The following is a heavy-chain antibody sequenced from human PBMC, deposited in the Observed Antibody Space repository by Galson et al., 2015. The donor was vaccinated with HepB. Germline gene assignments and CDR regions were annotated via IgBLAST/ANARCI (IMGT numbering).Heavy chain of an antibody. CDR3: VKDSPPSIDGYNYFDY. Sequence: SLRLSCAASGFTFGSFAMHWVRQAPGKGLEYVSAISSNGGSTYYADSVKGRFTISRDNSKNTLYLQMSSLRPEDTAVYYCVKDSPPSIDGYNYFDYWGQGTLVTVSS. CDR1: GFTFGSFA. V-gene: IGHV3-64D*09. D-gene: IGHD5-24*01. CDR2: ISSNGGST. J-gene: IGHJ4*02.